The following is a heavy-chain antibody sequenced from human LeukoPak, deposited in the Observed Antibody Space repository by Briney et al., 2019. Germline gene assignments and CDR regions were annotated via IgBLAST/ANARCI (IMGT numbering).Heavy chain of an antibody. CDR1: GGTFSSYA. D-gene: IGHD3-22*01. V-gene: IGHV1-8*02. CDR2: MNPNSGNT. J-gene: IGHJ4*02. CDR3: ARGKNYYVSSGYYAY. Sequence: ASVKVSCKASGGTFSSYAISWVRQATGQGLEWMGWMNPNSGNTGSARKFQGRVTMTRNTSISTAYMELSSLRSEDTAVYYCARGKNYYVSSGYYAYWGQGTLVTVSS.